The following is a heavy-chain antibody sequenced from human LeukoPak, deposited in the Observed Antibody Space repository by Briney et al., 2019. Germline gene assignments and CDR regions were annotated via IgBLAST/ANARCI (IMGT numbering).Heavy chain of an antibody. CDR3: ARDSAVAGDY. V-gene: IGHV3-48*03. Sequence: PGGSLRLSCAASGFTFSSYEMNWVRQAPGKGLEWVSYISSSGSTIYYADSVKGRFTIPRDNAKNSLYLQMNSLRAEDTAVYYCARDSAVAGDYWGQGTLVTVSS. CDR1: GFTFSSYE. D-gene: IGHD2-15*01. J-gene: IGHJ4*02. CDR2: ISSSGSTI.